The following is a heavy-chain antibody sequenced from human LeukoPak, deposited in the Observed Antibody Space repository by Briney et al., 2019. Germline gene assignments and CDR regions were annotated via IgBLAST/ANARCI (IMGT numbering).Heavy chain of an antibody. J-gene: IGHJ4*02. CDR1: GFTFSSYA. D-gene: IGHD3-9*01. Sequence: TGGSLRLSCAASGFTFSSYAMSWVRESPGQGLGWVSAISWRGGRTYYADSVKGRFTISRDNSKNPLYLQMSSLRAEDTAVYYCAKDLDYDILTGLDYWGQGTLVTVSS. CDR2: ISWRGGRT. V-gene: IGHV3-23*01. CDR3: AKDLDYDILTGLDY.